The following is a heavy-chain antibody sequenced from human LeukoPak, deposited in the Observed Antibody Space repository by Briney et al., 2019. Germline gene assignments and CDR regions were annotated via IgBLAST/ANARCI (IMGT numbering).Heavy chain of an antibody. D-gene: IGHD5-12*01. CDR2: IYYSGST. J-gene: IGHJ4*02. CDR3: AREVKGYSGFTY. CDR1: GGSISSYY. V-gene: IGHV4-59*01. Sequence: SETLSLTCTVSGGSISSYYWSWIRQPPGKGLEWIGYIYYSGSTNYNPSLKSRVTISVDTSKNQFSLKLSSVTAADTAVYYCAREVKGYSGFTYWGQGTLVTVSS.